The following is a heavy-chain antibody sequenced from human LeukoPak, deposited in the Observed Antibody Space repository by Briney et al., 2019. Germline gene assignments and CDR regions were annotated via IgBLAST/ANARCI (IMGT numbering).Heavy chain of an antibody. CDR3: ARQPKPDFDY. CDR2: IYPGDSDT. CDR1: VFSFTNYW. J-gene: IGHJ4*02. Sequence: GESLKISCKASVFSFTNYWIAWVLQMPGQGLEWMVSIYPGDSDTRYNPSFQGQVTISADTSINTAYLQWSSLKASDTAMYYCARQPKPDFDYWGQGTLVTVSS. V-gene: IGHV5-51*01.